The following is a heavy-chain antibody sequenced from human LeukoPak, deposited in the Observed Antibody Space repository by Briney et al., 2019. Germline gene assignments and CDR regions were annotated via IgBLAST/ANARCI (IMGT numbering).Heavy chain of an antibody. V-gene: IGHV4-34*01. D-gene: IGHD4-11*01. Sequence: SGTLSLTCAVYGGSFSGYYWSWIRQPPGKGLEWIGEINHSGSTNYNPSLKSRVTISVDTSKNQFSLKLSSVTAADTAVYYCARVTTLRYYYYMDVWGKGTTVTVSS. J-gene: IGHJ6*03. CDR1: GGSFSGYY. CDR3: ARVTTLRYYYYMDV. CDR2: INHSGST.